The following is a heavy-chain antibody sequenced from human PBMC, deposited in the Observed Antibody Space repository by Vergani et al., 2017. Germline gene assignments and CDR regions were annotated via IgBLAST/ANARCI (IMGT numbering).Heavy chain of an antibody. CDR3: ARVYYDYVWGSYRYPGAFDI. D-gene: IGHD3-16*02. CDR1: GGSISSSSYY. CDR2: IYYSGST. Sequence: QLQLQESGPGLVKPSETLSLTCTVSGGSISSSSYYWGWIRQPPGKGLEWIWSIYYSGSTYYNPSLKSRVTISVDTSKNQFSLKLSSVTAADTAVYYCARVYYDYVWGSYRYPGAFDIWGQGTMVTVSS. J-gene: IGHJ3*02. V-gene: IGHV4-39*01.